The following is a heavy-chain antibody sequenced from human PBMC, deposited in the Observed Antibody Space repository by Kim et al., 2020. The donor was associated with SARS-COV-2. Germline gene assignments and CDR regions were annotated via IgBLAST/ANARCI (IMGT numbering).Heavy chain of an antibody. CDR2: IYYSGST. V-gene: IGHV4-39*01. D-gene: IGHD2-15*01. CDR1: GGSISSSSYY. CDR3: ASIGAGYCSGGSCY. J-gene: IGHJ4*02. Sequence: SETLSLTCTVSGGSISSSSYYWGWIRQPPGKGLEWIGSIYYSGSTYYNPSLKSRVTISVDTSKNQFSLKLSSVTAADTAVYYCASIGAGYCSGGSCYWGQGTLVTVSS.